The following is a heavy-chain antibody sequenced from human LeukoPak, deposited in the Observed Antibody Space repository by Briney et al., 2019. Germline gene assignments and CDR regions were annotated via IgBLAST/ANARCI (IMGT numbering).Heavy chain of an antibody. D-gene: IGHD4-23*01. J-gene: IGHJ4*02. Sequence: GGSLRLSCAASGFTFRNYNMNWVRQAPGKGLEWVSYITSSSSTIYYADSVKGRFTISRDKSKNTLYLQMNSLRADDTAVYYCAKDLLRWSFDYWGQGTLVTVSS. V-gene: IGHV3-48*01. CDR1: GFTFRNYN. CDR2: ITSSSSTI. CDR3: AKDLLRWSFDY.